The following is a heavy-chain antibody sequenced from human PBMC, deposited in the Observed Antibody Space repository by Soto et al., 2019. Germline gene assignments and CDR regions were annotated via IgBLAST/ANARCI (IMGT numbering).Heavy chain of an antibody. CDR3: VGQLFIPPHYYYGMDV. Sequence: QLQLQESGPGLVKPSQPQSLTCTVSGGSISSGGYYWSWIRQHPGTGLEWIGYIYYSGSTCYNPSVRCRVTISVDTSKNLFSLRLSSVTAADTAVYYCVGQLFIPPHYYYGMDVWGQGTTGTVSS. D-gene: IGHD3-10*01. CDR2: IYYSGST. V-gene: IGHV4-31*03. CDR1: GGSISSGGYY. J-gene: IGHJ6*02.